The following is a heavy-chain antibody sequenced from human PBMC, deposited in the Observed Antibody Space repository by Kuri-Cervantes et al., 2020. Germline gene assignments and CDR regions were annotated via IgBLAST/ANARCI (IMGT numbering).Heavy chain of an antibody. CDR2: IWCDGSNK. V-gene: IGHV3-33*06. D-gene: IGHD3-16*02. Sequence: GESLKISCAASGFTFSNAWMSWVRQAPGKGLEWVAVIWCDGSNKYYADSVKGRFTISRDNSKNTLYLQMNSLRAEDTAVYYCAKEALGGLSLYNEFDYWGQGTLVTVSS. J-gene: IGHJ4*02. CDR1: GFTFSNAW. CDR3: AKEALGGLSLYNEFDY.